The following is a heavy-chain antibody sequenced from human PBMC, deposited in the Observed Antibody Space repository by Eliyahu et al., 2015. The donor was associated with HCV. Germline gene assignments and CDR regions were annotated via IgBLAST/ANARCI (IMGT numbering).Heavy chain of an antibody. Sequence: ELQLVESGGGLVQPGRSLKLSCAASGXRXGXYAMXWVRQAPGKGLEWVGFIRSEGYGGTTEYAASVQGRFTISRDDSKSIVYLQMSSLKTEDSAVYYCCRTPNWGIGGFFDYWGQGTLVSVSS. D-gene: IGHD1-26*01. CDR2: IRSEGYGGTT. V-gene: IGHV3-49*04. J-gene: IGHJ4*02. CDR1: GXRXGXYA. CDR3: CRTPNWGIGGFFDY.